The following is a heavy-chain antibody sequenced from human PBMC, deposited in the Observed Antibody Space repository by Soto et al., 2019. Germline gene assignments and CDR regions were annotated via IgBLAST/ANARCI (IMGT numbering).Heavy chain of an antibody. CDR3: AKGGSADRSFDY. D-gene: IGHD6-6*01. Sequence: PGGSLRLSCAASRFPFSIYAMSLVRQAPGKGLEWVSGISGSGGYTYYADSVKGRFTISRDNSKNTLYLQMNTLRAEDTAVYYCAKGGSADRSFDYWGHGTLVTVSS. J-gene: IGHJ4*01. CDR2: ISGSGGYT. CDR1: RFPFSIYA. V-gene: IGHV3-23*01.